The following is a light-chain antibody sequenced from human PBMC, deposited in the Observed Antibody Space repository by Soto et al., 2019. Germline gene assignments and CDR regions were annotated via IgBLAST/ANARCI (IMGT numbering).Light chain of an antibody. CDR1: QSVSSSY. CDR3: QQYVNLII. V-gene: IGKV3-20*01. Sequence: EIVLTQSPGTLSLSPGERAALSCRASQSVSSSYLAWYQQKRGQAPRLLIYGASSRATGVPDRFSGSGSGTDFTLTISRLEPEEFAVYHCQQYVNLIIFGQGTRLQI. J-gene: IGKJ5*01. CDR2: GAS.